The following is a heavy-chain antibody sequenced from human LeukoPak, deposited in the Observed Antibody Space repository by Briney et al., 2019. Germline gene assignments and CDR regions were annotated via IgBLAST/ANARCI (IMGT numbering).Heavy chain of an antibody. D-gene: IGHD2-8*02. Sequence: GGSLRLSCAASGFTFSSYWMSWVRQAPGKGLEWVANIKQDGSEKYYVDSVKGRFTISRDNAKNSLYLQMNSLEIEDTAVYFCVRGVTGSCFDNWGQGTLVTVST. J-gene: IGHJ5*02. CDR3: VRGVTGSCFDN. CDR1: GFTFSSYW. V-gene: IGHV3-7*03. CDR2: IKQDGSEK.